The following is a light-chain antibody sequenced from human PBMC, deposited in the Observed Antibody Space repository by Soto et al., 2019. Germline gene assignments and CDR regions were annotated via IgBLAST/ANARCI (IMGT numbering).Light chain of an antibody. Sequence: DIQMTQSPSTLSASVGDRVTITCRASQGISSWLAWYQQKPGKAPKLLIYDASSLEGGVPSRFSGSGSGTEFTLTISSLQPDDFATYYCQQYNSYPITFGQGTRLEIK. CDR2: DAS. J-gene: IGKJ5*01. CDR1: QGISSW. CDR3: QQYNSYPIT. V-gene: IGKV1-5*01.